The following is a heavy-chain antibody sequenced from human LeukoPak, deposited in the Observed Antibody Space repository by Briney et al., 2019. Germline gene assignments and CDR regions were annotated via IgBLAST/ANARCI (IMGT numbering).Heavy chain of an antibody. CDR3: ARLSTHVDSSGSLPSDALDI. V-gene: IGHV3-64*01. Sequence: GGSLRLSCAASGFSFSTYALHWVRQAPGKGLEYVSAISTNGGITNYANSLKGRFTISRDNPKNTLYLQMGSLSAEDTAVYYCARLSTHVDSSGSLPSDALDIWGQGTMVTVSS. J-gene: IGHJ3*02. D-gene: IGHD3-22*01. CDR2: ISTNGGIT. CDR1: GFSFSTYA.